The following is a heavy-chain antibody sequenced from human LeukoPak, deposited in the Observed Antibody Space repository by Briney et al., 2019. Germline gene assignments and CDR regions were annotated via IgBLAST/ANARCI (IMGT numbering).Heavy chain of an antibody. Sequence: GGSLRLSCAASGITFSSYGMHWVRQAPGKGLQWVTFIRYDGSNKYYADSVKGRFTISRDNAKNTLYLQMNSLRAEDTAVYYCAKHGVAVAGKMSGYYYYMDVWGKGTTVTISS. CDR1: GITFSSYG. CDR2: IRYDGSNK. CDR3: AKHGVAVAGKMSGYYYYMDV. D-gene: IGHD6-19*01. J-gene: IGHJ6*03. V-gene: IGHV3-30*02.